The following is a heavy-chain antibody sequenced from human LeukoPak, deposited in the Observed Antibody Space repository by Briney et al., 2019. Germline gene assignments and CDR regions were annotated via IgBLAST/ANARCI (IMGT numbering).Heavy chain of an antibody. V-gene: IGHV3-7*01. J-gene: IGHJ6*03. D-gene: IGHD5-18*01. CDR2: IKQDESEK. CDR1: GFTFSSYA. CDR3: ARVRRIQLWLRNYYYYYYMDV. Sequence: PGGSLRLSCAASGFTFSSYAMSWVRQAPGKGLEWVANIKQDESEKYYVDSVKGRFTISRDNAKNSLYLQMNSLRAEDTAVYYCARVRRIQLWLRNYYYYYYMDVWGKGTTVTVSS.